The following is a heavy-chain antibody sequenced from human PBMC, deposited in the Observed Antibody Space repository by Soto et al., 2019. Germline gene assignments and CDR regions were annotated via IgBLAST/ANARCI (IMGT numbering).Heavy chain of an antibody. Sequence: PGGSLRLSCAASGFTFSSYSMNWVRQAPGKGLEWVSYISSSSSTIYYADSVKGRFTISRDNAKNSLYLQMNSLRDEDTAVYYCARVQKDYGDYGGGYWGQGTLVTVSS. CDR1: GFTFSSYS. CDR2: ISSSSSTI. D-gene: IGHD4-17*01. CDR3: ARVQKDYGDYGGGY. V-gene: IGHV3-48*02. J-gene: IGHJ4*02.